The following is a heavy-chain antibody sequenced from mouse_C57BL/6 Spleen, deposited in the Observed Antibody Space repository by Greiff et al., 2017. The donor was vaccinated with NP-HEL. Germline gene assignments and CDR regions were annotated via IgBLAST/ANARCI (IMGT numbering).Heavy chain of an antibody. Sequence: DVKLVESGGGLVKPGGSLKLSCAASGFTFSSYAMSWVRQTPEKRLEWVANISDGGSYTYYPDNVQGRFTISRDNAKNNLYLQMSHLKSEDTAMYYCAIEAGYSIYDAMDYWGQGTSVTVSS. V-gene: IGHV5-4*01. CDR1: GFTFSSYA. D-gene: IGHD2-5*01. CDR2: ISDGGSYT. CDR3: AIEAGYSIYDAMDY. J-gene: IGHJ4*01.